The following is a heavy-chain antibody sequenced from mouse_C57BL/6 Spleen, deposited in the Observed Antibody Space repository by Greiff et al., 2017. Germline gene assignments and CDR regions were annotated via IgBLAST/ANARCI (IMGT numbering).Heavy chain of an antibody. CDR3: ALLWPRDYYAMDY. CDR2: IDPSDSET. D-gene: IGHD2-1*01. V-gene: IGHV1-52*01. J-gene: IGHJ4*01. CDR1: GYTFPSYW. Sequence: QVPLHHPGAELVRPGSSVKLSCKASGYTFPSYWMHWVKQRPIQGLEWIGNIDPSDSETHYNQKFKDKATLTVDKSSSTAYMQLSSLTSEDSAVYYCALLWPRDYYAMDYWGQGTSVTVSS.